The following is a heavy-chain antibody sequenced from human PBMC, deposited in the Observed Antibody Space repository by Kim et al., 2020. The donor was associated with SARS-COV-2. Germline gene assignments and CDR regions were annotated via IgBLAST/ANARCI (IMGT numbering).Heavy chain of an antibody. CDR1: GFTFSSYS. CDR2: ISSSSSYI. J-gene: IGHJ6*02. Sequence: GGSLRLSCAASGFTFSSYSMNWVRQAPGKGLEWVSSISSSSSYIYYADSVKGRFTISRDNAKNSLYLQMNSLRAEDTAVYYCASERGYYGMDVWGQGTTVTVSS. V-gene: IGHV3-21*01. CDR3: ASERGYYGMDV. D-gene: IGHD1-26*01.